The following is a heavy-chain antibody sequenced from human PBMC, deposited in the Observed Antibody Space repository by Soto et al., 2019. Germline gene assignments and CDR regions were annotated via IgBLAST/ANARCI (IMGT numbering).Heavy chain of an antibody. J-gene: IGHJ4*02. D-gene: IGHD3-9*01. Sequence: SETLSLTCTVSGGSISSYYWSWIRQPPGKGLEWIGYIYYSGSTNYNPSLKSRVTISVDTSKNQFSLKLSSVTAADTAVYYCAGSSTYYDILTGYKATDDYWGQGTLVTVSS. V-gene: IGHV4-59*01. CDR3: AGSSTYYDILTGYKATDDY. CDR2: IYYSGST. CDR1: GGSISSYY.